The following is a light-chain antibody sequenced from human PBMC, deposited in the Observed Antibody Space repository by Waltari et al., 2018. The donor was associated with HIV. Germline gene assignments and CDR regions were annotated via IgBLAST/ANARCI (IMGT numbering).Light chain of an antibody. J-gene: IGKJ4*01. CDR2: AAS. Sequence: DIQMTQSPSSLSASVGDRVTITCRTSQSISSYLNWYQQKPGKAPKLLISAASSLESGVPSRFSGSRSGTEFTLIISGLQPEDFATYYCQQTFDGPRTFGGGTKVEI. CDR1: QSISSY. CDR3: QQTFDGPRT. V-gene: IGKV1-39*01.